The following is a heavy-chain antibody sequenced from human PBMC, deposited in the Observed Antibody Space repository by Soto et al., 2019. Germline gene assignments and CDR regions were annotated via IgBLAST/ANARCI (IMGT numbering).Heavy chain of an antibody. CDR2: ISAHNGNT. CDR3: ARGRYGDY. CDR1: GYTFTSYG. Sequence: QVHLVQSGAEVKKPGASVKVSCKGSGYTFTSYGITWVRQAPGQGLEWMGWISAHNGNTDYAQRLQGRVTVTRDTSTSTAYMELRSLTSDDTAVYYCARGRYGDYWGQGALVTVSS. V-gene: IGHV1-18*01. D-gene: IGHD1-1*01. J-gene: IGHJ4*02.